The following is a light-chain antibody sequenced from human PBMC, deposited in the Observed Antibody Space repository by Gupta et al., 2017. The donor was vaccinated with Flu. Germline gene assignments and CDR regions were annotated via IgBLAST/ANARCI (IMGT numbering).Light chain of an antibody. J-gene: IGKJ5*01. Sequence: EIVLTQSPATLSLSPGEGATLSCRASQSISNYLAWYQQKPGQAPRLLIYDASNRATGIPARFSGSGSGTDFILTISSLEPDDFAVYYCQQRSNWPPITFGPGTRLEIK. CDR3: QQRSNWPPIT. CDR1: QSISNY. V-gene: IGKV3-11*01. CDR2: DAS.